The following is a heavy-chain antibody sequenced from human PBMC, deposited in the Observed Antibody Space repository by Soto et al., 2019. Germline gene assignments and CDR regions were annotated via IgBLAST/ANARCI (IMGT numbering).Heavy chain of an antibody. Sequence: VKVSCKASGYTFTGYAMHWVRQAPGQRLEWMGWINAGNGNTKYSQKFQGRVAITRDTSASTAYMELSSLRSEDTAVYYCARDLLVGATFNWFDPWGQGTLVTVSS. V-gene: IGHV1-3*01. CDR3: ARDLLVGATFNWFDP. D-gene: IGHD1-26*01. CDR1: GYTFTGYA. CDR2: INAGNGNT. J-gene: IGHJ5*02.